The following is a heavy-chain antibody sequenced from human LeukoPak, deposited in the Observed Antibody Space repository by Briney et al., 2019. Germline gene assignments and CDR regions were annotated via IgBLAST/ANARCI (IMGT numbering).Heavy chain of an antibody. D-gene: IGHD2-2*02. CDR1: GGTFSSYA. CDR2: IIPIFGTA. CDR3: AGGPGYCSSTSCYTSSSGYMDV. J-gene: IGHJ6*03. V-gene: IGHV1-69*05. Sequence: SVKVSCKASGGTFSSYATSWVRQAPGQGLEWMGGIIPIFGTANYAQKFQGRVTITTDESTSTAYMELSSLRSEDTAVYYCAGGPGYCSSTSCYTSSSGYMDVWGKGTTATVSS.